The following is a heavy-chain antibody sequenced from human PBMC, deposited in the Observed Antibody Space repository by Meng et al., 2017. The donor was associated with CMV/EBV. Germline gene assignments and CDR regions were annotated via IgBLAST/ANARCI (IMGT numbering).Heavy chain of an antibody. CDR3: ARDLLGYCSSTSCRHYYYYYGMDV. Sequence: SVKVSCKASGGTFSSYAISWVRQAPGQGLEWMGGIIPILGIANYAQKFQGRVTITADKSTSTAYMELSSLRSEDTAVYYCARDLLGYCSSTSCRHYYYYYGMDVWGQGTTVTVSS. CDR2: IIPILGIA. CDR1: GGTFSSYA. D-gene: IGHD2-2*01. V-gene: IGHV1-69*10. J-gene: IGHJ6*02.